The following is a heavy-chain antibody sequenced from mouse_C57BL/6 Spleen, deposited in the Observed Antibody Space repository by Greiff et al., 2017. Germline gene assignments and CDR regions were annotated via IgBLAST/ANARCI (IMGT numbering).Heavy chain of an antibody. V-gene: IGHV5-4*01. D-gene: IGHD1-1*01. J-gene: IGHJ4*01. CDR1: GFTFSSYA. Sequence: EVKVVESGGGLVKPGGSLKLSCAASGFTFSSYAMSWVRQTPEKRLEWVATISDGGSYTYYPDNVKGRFTISRDNAKNNLYLQMSHLKSEDTAMYYCARDRTYGSSYGYAMDYWGQGTSVTVSS. CDR2: ISDGGSYT. CDR3: ARDRTYGSSYGYAMDY.